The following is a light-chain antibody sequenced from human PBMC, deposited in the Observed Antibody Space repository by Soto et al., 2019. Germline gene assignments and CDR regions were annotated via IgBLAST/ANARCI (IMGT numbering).Light chain of an antibody. Sequence: EIQMTQSPSSLSASVGDRVTLTCRASHTTATYLNWYQQKAGRVPEVLIYGTSKLQPGVPSRFTGSGYGTDFTLTINNVQPEDFATYYCQQFYYYPHTFGPGTKLEVK. V-gene: IGKV1-39*01. CDR2: GTS. J-gene: IGKJ2*01. CDR3: QQFYYYPHT. CDR1: HTTATY.